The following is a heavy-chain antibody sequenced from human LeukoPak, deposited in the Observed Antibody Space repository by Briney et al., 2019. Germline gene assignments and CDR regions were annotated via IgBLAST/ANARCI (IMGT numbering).Heavy chain of an antibody. CDR1: GGSFSGYY. CDR3: ARGYSSGWPYYYYYYMDV. D-gene: IGHD6-19*01. CDR2: INHSGST. V-gene: IGHV4-34*01. J-gene: IGHJ6*03. Sequence: SETLSLTCAVYGGSFSGYYWSWIRQPPGKGLEWIGEINHSGSTNYNPSLKSRVTISVDTSKNQFSLKLSSVTAADTAVYYCARGYSSGWPYYYYYYMDVWGKGTTVTVSS.